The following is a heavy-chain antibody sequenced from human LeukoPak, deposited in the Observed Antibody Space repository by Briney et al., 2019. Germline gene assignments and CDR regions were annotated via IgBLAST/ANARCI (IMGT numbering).Heavy chain of an antibody. D-gene: IGHD2-15*01. J-gene: IGHJ5*02. CDR3: ARQACTGGSCDNWFDP. CDR1: GGSISTVGYY. CDR2: IYYTGST. V-gene: IGHV4-39*01. Sequence: SETLSLTCTVSGGSISTVGYYWGWIRQPPGKGLEWIGSIYYTGSTYYNPSLKSRLTISVDTSNNQFSLRLNSVTAADTAVYYCARQACTGGSCDNWFDPWGQGTLVTVSS.